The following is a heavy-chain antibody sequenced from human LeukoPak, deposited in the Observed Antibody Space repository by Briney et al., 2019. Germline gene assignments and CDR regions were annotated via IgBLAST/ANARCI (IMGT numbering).Heavy chain of an antibody. V-gene: IGHV4-59*01. CDR1: GGSISSYY. CDR2: IYSSGST. J-gene: IGHJ4*02. D-gene: IGHD4-11*01. Sequence: SETLSLTCTVSGGSISSYYWSWIRQPPGKGLEWIGNIYSSGSTNYNLSLKSRVTISVDTSKNQFSLRVTSVTAADTAVYYCARDDHSNYRFDYWGQGALVTISA. CDR3: ARDDHSNYRFDY.